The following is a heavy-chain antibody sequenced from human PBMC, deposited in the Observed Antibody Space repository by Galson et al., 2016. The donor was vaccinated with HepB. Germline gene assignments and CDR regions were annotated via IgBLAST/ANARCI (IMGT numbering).Heavy chain of an antibody. CDR2: IYYSGST. V-gene: IGHV4-59*01. D-gene: IGHD3-10*01. J-gene: IGHJ4*02. Sequence: SETLSLTCTVSVGSISSYFWSWIRQPPGKGLEWIGYIYYSGSTNYNPSLKSRVTISVDTSKNQFSLKLSSVTAADTAVYYCARGFRGRTYYFDYWGQGTLVTVSS. CDR3: ARGFRGRTYYFDY. CDR1: VGSISSYF.